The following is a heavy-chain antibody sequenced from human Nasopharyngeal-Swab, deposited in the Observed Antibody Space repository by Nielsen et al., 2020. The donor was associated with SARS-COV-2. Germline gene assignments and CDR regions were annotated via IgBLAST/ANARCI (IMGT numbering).Heavy chain of an antibody. V-gene: IGHV1-24*01. D-gene: IGHD3-22*01. Sequence: VRQMPGKGLEWMGGFDPEDGETIYAQKFQGRVTMTEDTSTDTAYMEPSSLRSEDTAVYYCATTQYYYDSSGYYSFDYWGQGTLVTVSS. CDR2: FDPEDGET. CDR3: ATTQYYYDSSGYYSFDY. J-gene: IGHJ4*02.